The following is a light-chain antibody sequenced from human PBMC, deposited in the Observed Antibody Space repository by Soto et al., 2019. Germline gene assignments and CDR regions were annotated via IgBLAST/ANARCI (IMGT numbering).Light chain of an antibody. V-gene: IGKV1D-13*01. CDR1: QGISTL. J-gene: IGKJ4*01. CDR3: QQFFDYPLT. CDR2: DAS. Sequence: AIQLTQSPSSLSASVGDRVTITCLAGQGISTLFAWYQQKPGKAPKLLIYDASTLESGVPSRFSGSGSGTDFALTISSLQPEDFATYYCQQFFDYPLTFGGGTKVDIK.